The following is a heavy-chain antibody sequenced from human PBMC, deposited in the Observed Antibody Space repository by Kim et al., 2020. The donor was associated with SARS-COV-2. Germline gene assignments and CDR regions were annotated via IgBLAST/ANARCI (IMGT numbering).Heavy chain of an antibody. D-gene: IGHD2-2*01. J-gene: IGHJ4*02. Sequence: SETLSLTCTVSGGSISSYYWSWIRQPAGKGLEWIGRIYTSGSTNYNPSLKSRVTMSVDTSKNQFSLKLSSVTAADTAVYYCATARRVVPAAIPLFDYWGQGTLVTVSS. CDR3: ATARRVVPAAIPLFDY. V-gene: IGHV4-4*07. CDR2: IYTSGST. CDR1: GGSISSYY.